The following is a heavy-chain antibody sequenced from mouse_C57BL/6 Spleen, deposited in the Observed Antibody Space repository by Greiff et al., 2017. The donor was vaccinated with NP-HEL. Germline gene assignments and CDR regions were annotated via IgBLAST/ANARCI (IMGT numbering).Heavy chain of an antibody. J-gene: IGHJ3*01. CDR1: GYTFTSYW. D-gene: IGHD1-1*01. CDR3: EIGDYYGSRLSY. V-gene: IGHV1-74*01. Sequence: QVQLQQPGAELVKPGASVKVSCKASGYTFTSYWMHWVKQRPGQGLEWIGRIHPSDSDTNYNQKFKGKATLTVDKSSSTAYMQLSSLTSEDSAVYYCEIGDYYGSRLSYWGQGTLVTVSA. CDR2: IHPSDSDT.